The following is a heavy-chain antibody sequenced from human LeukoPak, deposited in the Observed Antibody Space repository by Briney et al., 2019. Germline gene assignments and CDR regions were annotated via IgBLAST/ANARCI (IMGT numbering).Heavy chain of an antibody. CDR1: GGSISSYY. D-gene: IGHD6-19*01. J-gene: IGHJ4*02. CDR3: ARGPARYSSGWYYFDS. Sequence: SETLSLTCTVSGGSISSYYWSWIRQPPGKGLEWIGYIYYSGSTNYNPSLKSRVTISVDTSKSQFSLKLSSVTAADTAVYYCARGPARYSSGWYYFDSWGQGTLVTVSS. V-gene: IGHV4-59*01. CDR2: IYYSGST.